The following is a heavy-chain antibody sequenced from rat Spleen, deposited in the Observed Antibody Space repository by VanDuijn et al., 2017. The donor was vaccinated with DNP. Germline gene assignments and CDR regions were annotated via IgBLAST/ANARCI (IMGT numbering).Heavy chain of an antibody. Sequence: EVQLMESGGGLVQPGRSLKLSCAASGFTFSDSAMAWVRQSPKRGLEWVATIIYDGSHTFYRDSVQGRLTISRDNAKTTLYLQMDSLRSEDTATYYCVTRGKYGGYDYWGQGVMVTVSS. J-gene: IGHJ2*01. CDR3: VTRGKYGGYDY. D-gene: IGHD1-11*01. CDR1: GFTFSDSA. V-gene: IGHV5-7*01. CDR2: IIYDGSHT.